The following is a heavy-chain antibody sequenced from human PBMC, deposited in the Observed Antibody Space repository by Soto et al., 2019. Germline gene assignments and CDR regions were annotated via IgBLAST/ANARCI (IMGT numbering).Heavy chain of an antibody. V-gene: IGHV1-2*04. D-gene: IGHD3-16*02. CDR2: INPNSGGT. CDR3: AKEFVLVQASLLRSYRIRDAFDI. Sequence: ASVKVSCKASGYTFTGYYMHWVRQAPGQGLEWMGWINPNSGGTNYAQKFQGWVTMTRDTSISTAYMELSRLRSDDTAVYYCAKEFVLVQASLLRSYRIRDAFDIWGQGTMVTVSS. CDR1: GYTFTGYY. J-gene: IGHJ3*02.